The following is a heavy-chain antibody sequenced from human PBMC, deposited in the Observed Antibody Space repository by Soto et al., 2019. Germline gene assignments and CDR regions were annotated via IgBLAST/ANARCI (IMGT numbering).Heavy chain of an antibody. J-gene: IGHJ5*02. V-gene: IGHV4-59*01. CDR2: IYYSGST. Sequence: PSETLSLTCTVSGGSISSYYWSWIRQPPGKGLEWIGYIYYSGSTNYNPSLKSRVTISVDTSKNQLSLKLSSVTAADTAVYYCARDFWSGHWFDPWGQGTLVTVSS. D-gene: IGHD3-3*01. CDR1: GGSISSYY. CDR3: ARDFWSGHWFDP.